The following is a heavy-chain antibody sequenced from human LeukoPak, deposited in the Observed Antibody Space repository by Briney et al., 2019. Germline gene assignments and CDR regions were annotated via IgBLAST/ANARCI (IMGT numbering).Heavy chain of an antibody. V-gene: IGHV4-39*01. D-gene: IGHD6-6*01. CDR2: ISYAGST. Sequence: SETLSLTCTVSGGSISSSSYYWGWIRQPPGKGLEWIGIISYAGSTYYKPSLKSRVTISADTPKNQFSLNLSSVTATDAAVYYCARMFSYSGLAGSDYSGQGTLVTVSS. J-gene: IGHJ4*02. CDR1: GGSISSSSYY. CDR3: ARMFSYSGLAGSDY.